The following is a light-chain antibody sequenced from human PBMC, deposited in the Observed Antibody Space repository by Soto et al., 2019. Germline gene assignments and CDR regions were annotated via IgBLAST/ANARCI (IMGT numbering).Light chain of an antibody. CDR1: SSDVGSYNR. CDR2: EVS. CDR3: SSYTSSSTLGV. V-gene: IGLV2-18*02. Sequence: QSALTQPPSVSGSPGQSVTISCTGTSSDVGSYNRVSWYQQPPGTAPKLMIYEVSNRPSGVPDRFSGPKSGNTASLTISGLQAEDEADYYCSSYTSSSTLGVFGTGTKVTVL. J-gene: IGLJ1*01.